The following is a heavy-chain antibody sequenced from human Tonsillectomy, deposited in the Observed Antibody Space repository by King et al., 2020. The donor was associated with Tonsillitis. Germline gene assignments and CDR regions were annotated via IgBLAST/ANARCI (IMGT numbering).Heavy chain of an antibody. Sequence: QLVQSGGGLVKPGGCLRLSCVASGFTFSSYSMNWVRQAPGKGLEWVSSISSSSWYTYYADSVKGRFTISRDNADNSLYLQMNSLRAEDTAVYYCAREESEAFDIWGKGTMVTVSS. CDR1: GFTFSSYS. CDR3: AREESEAFDI. CDR2: ISSSSWYT. V-gene: IGHV3-21*01. J-gene: IGHJ3*02.